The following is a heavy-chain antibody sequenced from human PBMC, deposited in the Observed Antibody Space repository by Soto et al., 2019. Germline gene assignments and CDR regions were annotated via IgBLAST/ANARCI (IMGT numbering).Heavy chain of an antibody. D-gene: IGHD2-15*01. J-gene: IGHJ4*02. Sequence: GGSLRLSCAASGFTFSSYSMNWARQAPGKGLEWISYISSSSRTIYYPDSVKGRFTISRDNAKNTLYLQMNSMRAEDTAVYYCARDKGRSPLDYWGQGTLVTVSS. CDR1: GFTFSSYS. V-gene: IGHV3-48*01. CDR3: ARDKGRSPLDY. CDR2: ISSSSRTI.